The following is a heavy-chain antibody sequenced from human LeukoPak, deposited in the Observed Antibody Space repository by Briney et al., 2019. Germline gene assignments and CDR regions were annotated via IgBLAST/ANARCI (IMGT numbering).Heavy chain of an antibody. Sequence: PSETLSLTCTVSGDSVTTTNFYWGWIRQAPGKGLEWIGSLYYGVNTYYTPSLKSRVTISVDTSLNQFSLILTSVTAADTGVYYCARLRVQQLAPSYYMDVWGKGTTVTVSS. V-gene: IGHV4-39*01. CDR3: ARLRVQQLAPSYYMDV. CDR2: LYYGVNT. CDR1: GDSVTTTNFY. D-gene: IGHD6-13*01. J-gene: IGHJ6*03.